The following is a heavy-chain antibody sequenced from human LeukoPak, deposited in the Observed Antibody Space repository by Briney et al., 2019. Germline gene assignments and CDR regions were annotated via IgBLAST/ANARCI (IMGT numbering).Heavy chain of an antibody. CDR2: IYTSGST. CDR3: ARYSSSSWYEAQGVFWFDP. Sequence: SETLSLTCTVSGGSISSYYWSWIRQPAGKGLEWIGRIYTSGSTNYNPSLKSRVTMSVDTSKNQFSLKLSSVTAADTAVYYCARYSSSSWYEAQGVFWFDPWGQGTLVTVSS. J-gene: IGHJ5*02. D-gene: IGHD6-13*01. V-gene: IGHV4-4*07. CDR1: GGSISSYY.